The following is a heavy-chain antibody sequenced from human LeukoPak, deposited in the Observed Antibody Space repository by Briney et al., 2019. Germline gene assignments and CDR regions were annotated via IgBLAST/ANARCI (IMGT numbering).Heavy chain of an antibody. CDR1: GGSFSGYY. J-gene: IGHJ4*02. CDR2: IYHSGNT. V-gene: IGHV4-38-2*01. CDR3: AGQKDPRPIDY. Sequence: SETLSLTCAVCGGSFSGYYWGWIRQPPGKGLEWIGTIYHSGNTYYSSSLESRLTISVDTSKNQFSLQLSSVTAADTAVYYCAGQKDPRPIDYWGQGTLVTVSS.